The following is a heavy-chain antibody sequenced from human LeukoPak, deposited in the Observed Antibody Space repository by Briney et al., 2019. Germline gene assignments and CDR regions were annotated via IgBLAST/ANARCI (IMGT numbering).Heavy chain of an antibody. V-gene: IGHV3-9*01. CDR3: AKDPRASGSLSYYFDY. CDR1: GFTFDDYA. D-gene: IGHD3-10*01. J-gene: IGHJ4*02. Sequence: GGSLRLSCAASGFTFDDYAMHWVRQAPGKGLEWVSGISWNSGSIGYADSVKGRFTISRDNAKNSLYLQMNSLRAEDTALYYCAKDPRASGSLSYYFDYWGQGTLVTVSS. CDR2: ISWNSGSI.